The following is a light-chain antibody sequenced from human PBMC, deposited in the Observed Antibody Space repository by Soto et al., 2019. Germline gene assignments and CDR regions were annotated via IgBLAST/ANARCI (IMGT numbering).Light chain of an antibody. CDR2: KAS. CDR3: QKYNSGPLT. V-gene: IGKV1-5*03. Sequence: DIQMTQSPSTLSASVGDRVTITCRPSQSISSWLAWYQQKPGKAPTLLIYKASSLESGVPSRFSGSGAGTDFTLTISSLQTEDVATYYCQKYNSGPLTFGGGTKVDIK. J-gene: IGKJ4*01. CDR1: QSISSW.